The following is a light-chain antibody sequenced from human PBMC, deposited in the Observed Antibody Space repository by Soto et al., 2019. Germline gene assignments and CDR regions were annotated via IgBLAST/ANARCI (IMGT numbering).Light chain of an antibody. CDR1: QSVSSSY. J-gene: IGKJ1*01. CDR3: QQYGSSPPWT. V-gene: IGKV3-20*01. CDR2: GAS. Sequence: EIVLTQSPGTLSLSPGERATLSCRASQSVSSSYLAWYQQKPGQAPRLLIYGASSRATGIPDRFSGSGSGTDFTLTISRLEPEDLAVSYCQQYGSSPPWTFGQGTTVEIK.